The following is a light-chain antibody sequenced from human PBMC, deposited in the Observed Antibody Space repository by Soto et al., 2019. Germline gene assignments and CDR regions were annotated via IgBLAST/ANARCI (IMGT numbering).Light chain of an antibody. CDR1: SSDVGGYNY. CDR3: SSYTSTSTPCV. Sequence: QSALTQPASVSGSPGQSITISWPGTSSDVGGYNYVSWHHLHPGKXPKRVIYXVSXRPSGASNHFSGYKSGNTASLTISGLQAEDEADYYCSSYTSTSTPCVFGTGTRSPS. V-gene: IGLV2-14*01. CDR2: XVS. J-gene: IGLJ1*01.